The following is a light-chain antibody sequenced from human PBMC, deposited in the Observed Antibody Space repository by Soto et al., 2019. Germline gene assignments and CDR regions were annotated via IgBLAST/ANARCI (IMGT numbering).Light chain of an antibody. CDR3: CSYAGSSISWV. CDR1: SSDIGIYKY. V-gene: IGLV2-23*01. CDR2: EGS. Sequence: QSALTQPASVSGSPGQSIAISCTGSSSDIGIYKYVSWYQQHPGKVPKLIIYEGSKRPSGVSNRFSGSKSGNTASLTISGLQAEDEADYYCCSYAGSSISWVFGGGTKVTVL. J-gene: IGLJ3*02.